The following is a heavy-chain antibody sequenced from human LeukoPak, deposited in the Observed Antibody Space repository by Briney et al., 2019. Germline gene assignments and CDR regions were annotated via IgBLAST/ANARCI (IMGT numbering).Heavy chain of an antibody. CDR3: ARDDNGYDSLFYYYYMDV. J-gene: IGHJ6*03. Sequence: GASVKVSCKASGYTFTSYYMHWVRQAPGQGLEWMGIINPSGGSTSYAQKFQGRVTMTRDMSTSTAYMELTSLRSDDAAVYYCARDDNGYDSLFYYYYMDVWGKGTAVTISS. D-gene: IGHD5-12*01. V-gene: IGHV1-46*01. CDR2: INPSGGST. CDR1: GYTFTSYY.